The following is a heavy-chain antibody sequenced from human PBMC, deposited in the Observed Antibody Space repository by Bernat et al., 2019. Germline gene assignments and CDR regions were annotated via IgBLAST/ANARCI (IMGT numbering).Heavy chain of an antibody. Sequence: VQLVESGGGLVQPGGSLRLSCAASGFTFSSYSMNWVRQAPGKGLEWVSYISSSSSTIYYADSVKGRFTISRDNAKNSLYLQMNSLRAEDTAVYYCARDRSQRYSSGWFLVFQHWGQGTLVTVSS. CDR3: ARDRSQRYSSGWFLVFQH. V-gene: IGHV3-48*01. J-gene: IGHJ1*01. CDR2: ISSSSSTI. CDR1: GFTFSSYS. D-gene: IGHD6-19*01.